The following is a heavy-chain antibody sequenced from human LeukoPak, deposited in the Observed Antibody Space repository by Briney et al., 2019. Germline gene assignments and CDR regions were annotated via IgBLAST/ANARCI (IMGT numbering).Heavy chain of an antibody. J-gene: IGHJ3*02. CDR2: ISPHHGLT. V-gene: IGHV1-18*01. CDR3: ARVAGWDREDYKDDAFHI. D-gene: IGHD4-11*01. Sequence: ASVKVSCKTSGYIFTNFGISWVRQAPGEGVEWMGWISPHHGLTDYAQNLQGTVTMTTDKSTNTAYMELRSLTFDDTAVYYCARVAGWDREDYKDDAFHIWGQGTMVTVSS. CDR1: GYIFTNFG.